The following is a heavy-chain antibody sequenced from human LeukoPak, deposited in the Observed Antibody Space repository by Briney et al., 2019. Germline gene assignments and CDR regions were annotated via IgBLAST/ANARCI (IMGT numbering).Heavy chain of an antibody. V-gene: IGHV3-7*01. J-gene: IGHJ4*02. CDR2: IKEDGSEK. CDR3: ARDPEDNWNDNDC. CDR1: GFTFSSYW. Sequence: SGGSLRLSCAASGFTFSSYWMSWFRQAPGKGLEWVANIKEDGSEKYYVDSVKGRFSISRDNAKNSLYLQMNSLGAEDTAVYYCARDPEDNWNDNDCWGQGTLVTVSS. D-gene: IGHD1-20*01.